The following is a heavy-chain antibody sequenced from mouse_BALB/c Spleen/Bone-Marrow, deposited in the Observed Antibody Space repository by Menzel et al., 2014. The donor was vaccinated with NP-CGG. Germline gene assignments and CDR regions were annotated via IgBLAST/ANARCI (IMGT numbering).Heavy chain of an antibody. D-gene: IGHD1-1*01. V-gene: IGHV1-37*01. J-gene: IGHJ2*01. CDR1: GYSFTGYF. CDR3: GRGAYYYGRSYYFDY. CDR2: INPYNGDT. Sequence: EVHLVESGPELVKPGASVKMSCKASGYSFTGYFMNWVKQSHGKSLEWIGRINPYNGDTFYNQKFKGKATLTVDKSSSTAHMELLSLTSEDSAVYYCGRGAYYYGRSYYFDYWGQGTTLTVSS.